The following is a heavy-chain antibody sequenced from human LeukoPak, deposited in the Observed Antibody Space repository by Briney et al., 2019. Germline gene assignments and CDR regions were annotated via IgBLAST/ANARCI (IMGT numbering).Heavy chain of an antibody. CDR1: GFTFSDYY. D-gene: IGHD6-13*01. V-gene: IGHV3-11*01. J-gene: IGHJ4*02. Sequence: GGSLRLSCAASGFTFSDYYMSWIRQAPGKGLEWVAYITSSGADIYYADSVKGRFTISRDNAKNALFLRMNSLRVEDTAAYYCAKETEAAAGPLDYWGQGTLVTVSS. CDR2: ITSSGADI. CDR3: AKETEAAAGPLDY.